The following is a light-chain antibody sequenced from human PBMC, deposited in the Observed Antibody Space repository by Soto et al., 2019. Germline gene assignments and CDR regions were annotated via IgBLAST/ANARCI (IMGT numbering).Light chain of an antibody. J-gene: IGLJ3*02. V-gene: IGLV2-23*02. Sequence: QSALTQPASVSGSPGQSITISCTGTSSDVGTYNLVSWYQQYPGKAPKVVISEVTKRPSGVSTRCSGSKSGNMASLTISGLQAEDEADYYCRSYAGTGTWVFVGGTKVTVL. CDR2: EVT. CDR1: SSDVGTYNL. CDR3: RSYAGTGTWV.